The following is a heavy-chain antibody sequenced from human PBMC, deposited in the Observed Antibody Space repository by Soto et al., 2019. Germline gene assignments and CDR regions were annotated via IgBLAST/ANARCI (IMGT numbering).Heavy chain of an antibody. V-gene: IGHV5-51*01. J-gene: IGHJ4*02. CDR1: GYNFAGYW. CDR2: IYPSDSDT. Sequence: GEPLKISCKGSGYNFAGYWIAWVRQMPGKGLELMGIIYPSDSDTRYRPSFQGQVTISADKSISSAYLQWSSLRASDTAMYYCASGGVSTRTFDYWGQGTPVTVSS. CDR3: ASGGVSTRTFDY. D-gene: IGHD3-16*01.